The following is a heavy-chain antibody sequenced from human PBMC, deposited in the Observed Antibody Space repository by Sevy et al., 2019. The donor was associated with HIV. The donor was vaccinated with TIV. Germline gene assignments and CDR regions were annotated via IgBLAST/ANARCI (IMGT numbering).Heavy chain of an antibody. V-gene: IGHV3-30*03. CDR3: ARDDCTTTSCYGS. J-gene: IGHJ5*02. CDR2: ISYDGNNK. D-gene: IGHD2-2*01. Sequence: GGSLRLSCAASGFTFSGYGMHWVRQAPGKGLEWVAAISYDGNNKYYTDSVRGRFTISRDTSKNTLYLQMNSLRDVDTAVYYCARDDCTTTSCYGSWGQGTLVTVSS. CDR1: GFTFSGYG.